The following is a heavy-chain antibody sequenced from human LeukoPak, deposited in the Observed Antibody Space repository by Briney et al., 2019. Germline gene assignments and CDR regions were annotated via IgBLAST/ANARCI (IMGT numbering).Heavy chain of an antibody. D-gene: IGHD5-12*01. Sequence: GGSLRLSCAASGFTFSSYAMNWVRQAPGKGLEWVAGISGSGGSTYYADSVKGRFTISRDDSKNTLSLQMNSLRVEDTAVYYCAKAGVIVPTIVLDYWGQGTLVTVSS. CDR3: AKAGVIVPTIVLDY. V-gene: IGHV3-23*01. J-gene: IGHJ4*02. CDR1: GFTFSSYA. CDR2: ISGSGGST.